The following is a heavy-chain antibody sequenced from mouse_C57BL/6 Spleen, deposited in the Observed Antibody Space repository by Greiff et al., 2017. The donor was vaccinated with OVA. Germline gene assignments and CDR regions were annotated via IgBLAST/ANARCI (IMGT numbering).Heavy chain of an antibody. V-gene: IGHV5-6*01. Sequence: EVQGVESGGDLVKPGGSLKLSCAASGFTFSSYGMSWVRQTPDKRLEWVATISSGGSYTYYPDSVKGRFTISRDNAKNTLYLQMSSLKSEDTAMYYCARHKSSYRFDYWGQGTTLTVSS. J-gene: IGHJ2*01. CDR1: GFTFSSYG. CDR2: ISSGGSYT. CDR3: ARHKSSYRFDY. D-gene: IGHD1-1*01.